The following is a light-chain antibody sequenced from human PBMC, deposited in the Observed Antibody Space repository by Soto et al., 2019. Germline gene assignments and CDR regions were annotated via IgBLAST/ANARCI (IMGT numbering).Light chain of an antibody. Sequence: EIVMTQSPVTLSVSPGERATLSCRASQSVGTNLAWYQQKPGQAPGLLISGASTRATGIPARFSGSGSGTEFTLPISSLQSEDFAIYYCQQYDDWPPLTFGGGTKLESK. CDR1: QSVGTN. J-gene: IGKJ4*01. CDR3: QQYDDWPPLT. V-gene: IGKV3-15*01. CDR2: GAS.